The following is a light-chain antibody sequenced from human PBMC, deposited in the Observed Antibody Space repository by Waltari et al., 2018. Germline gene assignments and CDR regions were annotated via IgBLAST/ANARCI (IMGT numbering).Light chain of an antibody. V-gene: IGKV3-15*01. CDR2: GAS. CDR1: QSVGYN. J-gene: IGKJ5*01. CDR3: QQYNNWQIT. Sequence: EVVMTQSPATLSVSPGERVTLSCRASQSVGYNLAWFQQQPGQAPRLLIYGASTRPTDIPDRFSGSGSGTAFTLTISSLQSEDFANYYCQQYNNWQITFGQGTRLDLK.